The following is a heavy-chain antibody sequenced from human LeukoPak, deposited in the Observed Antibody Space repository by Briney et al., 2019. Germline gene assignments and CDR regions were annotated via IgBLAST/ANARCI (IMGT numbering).Heavy chain of an antibody. CDR1: TFIFSSSW. V-gene: IGHV3-30*02. J-gene: IGHJ4*02. CDR3: AKYPAVAGSFDFDY. CDR2: IRYDGSNK. D-gene: IGHD6-19*01. Sequence: GGSLRLSCAASTFIFSSSWLSWVRQAPGKGLEWVAFIRYDGSNKYYADSVKGRFTISRDNSKNTLYLQMNSLRAEDTAVYYCAKYPAVAGSFDFDYWGQGTLVTVSS.